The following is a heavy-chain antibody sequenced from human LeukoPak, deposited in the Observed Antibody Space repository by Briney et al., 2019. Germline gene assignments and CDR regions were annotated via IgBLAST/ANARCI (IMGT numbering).Heavy chain of an antibody. CDR1: GGSISSYY. V-gene: IGHV4-59*01. CDR3: ARRDDSSGYHKIFDY. Sequence: SETLSLTCTVSGGSISSYYWSWIRQPPGKGLEWIGYIYYSGSTYYNPSLRSRVTISVDTSKNQFSLKLSSVTAADTAVYYCARRDDSSGYHKIFDYWGPGTLVTVSS. J-gene: IGHJ4*02. D-gene: IGHD3-22*01. CDR2: IYYSGST.